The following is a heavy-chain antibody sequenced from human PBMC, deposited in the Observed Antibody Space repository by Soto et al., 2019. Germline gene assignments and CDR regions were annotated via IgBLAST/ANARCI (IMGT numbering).Heavy chain of an antibody. V-gene: IGHV3-48*03. Sequence: EVQLVESGGGLVQPGGSLRLSCAGSGFIFSTYEMNWVRQPPGKGLEWVSYSSSTGSTIYYAESVKGRFTISRDNAKNSLFLQMSSMRADDTAVYYCARARYSGAWYPEFAWGQGTLVTVSS. CDR1: GFIFSTYE. D-gene: IGHD6-19*01. J-gene: IGHJ5*02. CDR2: SSSTGSTI. CDR3: ARARYSGAWYPEFA.